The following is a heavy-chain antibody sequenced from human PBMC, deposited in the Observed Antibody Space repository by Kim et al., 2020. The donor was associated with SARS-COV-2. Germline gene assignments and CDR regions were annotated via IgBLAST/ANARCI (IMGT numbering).Heavy chain of an antibody. CDR1: GDSLNNYY. D-gene: IGHD5-12*01. J-gene: IGHJ5*02. V-gene: IGHV4-59*01. Sequence: SETLSLTCTVSGDSLNNYYWSWIRQPPGKGPEWIGYISYTGSTNYNPSLRSRVSISIDTSKNQFSLKLNSVSTADTAMYFCARLRGSTRGYSFGWHFWFAPWGKGTLVTVSS. CDR2: ISYTGST. CDR3: ARLRGSTRGYSFGWHFWFAP.